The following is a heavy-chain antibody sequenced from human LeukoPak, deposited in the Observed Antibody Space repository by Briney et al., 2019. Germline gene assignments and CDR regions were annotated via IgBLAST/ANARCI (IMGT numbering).Heavy chain of an antibody. V-gene: IGHV4-39*01. CDR1: GGSISSSSYY. Sequence: SETLSLTCTVSGGSISSSSYYWDWIRQPPGKGLEWMGSIYYSGRNYYNMFLKSRVTISIDTSKNQFSLNLNSVTAADTAVYYCARRRYYDSTGYLDWGQGTLVTVSS. CDR2: IYYSGRN. D-gene: IGHD3-22*01. CDR3: ARRRYYDSTGYLD. J-gene: IGHJ1*01.